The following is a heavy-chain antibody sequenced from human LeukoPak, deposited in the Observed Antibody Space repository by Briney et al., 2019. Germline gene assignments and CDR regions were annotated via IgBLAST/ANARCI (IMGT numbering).Heavy chain of an antibody. Sequence: SETLSLTCTVSGGSISSYYWSWIRQPPGKGLEWIGYIYYSGSTNYNPYLKSRVTISVDTSKNQFSLKLSSVTAADTAVYYCARGYHDFSGYWLSYFDYWGQGTLVTVSS. J-gene: IGHJ4*02. CDR2: IYYSGST. D-gene: IGHD3-22*01. CDR3: ARGYHDFSGYWLSYFDY. V-gene: IGHV4-59*01. CDR1: GGSISSYY.